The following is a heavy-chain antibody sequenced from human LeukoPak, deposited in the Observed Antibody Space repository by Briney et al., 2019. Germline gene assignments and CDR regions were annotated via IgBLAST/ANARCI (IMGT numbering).Heavy chain of an antibody. CDR3: AGSTYDFWSGYYFKGMDV. V-gene: IGHV4-59*08. Sequence: PSETLSLTCTVSGGSISSYYWSWIRQPPGKGLERIGYIYYSGSTNYNPSLKSRVTISVDTSKNQFSLKLSSVTAADTAVYYCAGSTYDFWSGYYFKGMDVWGQGTTVTVSS. CDR1: GGSISSYY. CDR2: IYYSGST. D-gene: IGHD3-3*01. J-gene: IGHJ6*02.